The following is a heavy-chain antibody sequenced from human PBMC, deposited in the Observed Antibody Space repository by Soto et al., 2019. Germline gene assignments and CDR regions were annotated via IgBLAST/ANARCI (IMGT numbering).Heavy chain of an antibody. CDR2: IYYSGST. Sequence: QLQLQESGPGLVKPSETLSLICTVSGGSIASSLYYWGWVRQSPGKGLEWIESIYYSGSTHYNPSLKIRVTVSVDTSKNQFSLKLTSVTAADTAVYFCVSHRNYIVVSGSFFDYWSQGTLVTVSS. CDR1: GGSIASSLYY. V-gene: IGHV4-39*01. CDR3: VSHRNYIVVSGSFFDY. D-gene: IGHD6-19*01. J-gene: IGHJ4*02.